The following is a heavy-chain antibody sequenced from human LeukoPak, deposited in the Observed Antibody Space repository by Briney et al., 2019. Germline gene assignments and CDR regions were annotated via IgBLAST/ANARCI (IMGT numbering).Heavy chain of an antibody. CDR2: ISSSSSYI. CDR3: ARSLYGGNSYFDY. Sequence: PGGSLRLSCAASGFTFSSYSMNWVRQAPGKGLEWVSSISSSSSYIYYADSVKGRFTISRDNAKNSLYLQMNSLRAEDTAVYYCARSLYGGNSYFDYWGQGTLVTVSS. D-gene: IGHD4-23*01. J-gene: IGHJ4*02. V-gene: IGHV3-21*01. CDR1: GFTFSSYS.